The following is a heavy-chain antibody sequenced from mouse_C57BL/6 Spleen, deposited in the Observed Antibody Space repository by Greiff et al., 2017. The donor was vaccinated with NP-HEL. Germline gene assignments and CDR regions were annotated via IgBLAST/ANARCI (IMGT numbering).Heavy chain of an antibody. J-gene: IGHJ2*01. V-gene: IGHV1-50*01. CDR1: GYTFTSYW. CDR3: ARGGTVPFDY. CDR2: IDPSDSYT. D-gene: IGHD1-1*01. Sequence: QVQLQQPGAELVKPGASVKLSCKASGYTFTSYWMQWVKQRPGQGLEWIGEIDPSDSYTNYNQKFKGKATLTVDTSSSTAYMQLSGLTSEDSAVYYCARGGTVPFDYWGQGTTLTVSS.